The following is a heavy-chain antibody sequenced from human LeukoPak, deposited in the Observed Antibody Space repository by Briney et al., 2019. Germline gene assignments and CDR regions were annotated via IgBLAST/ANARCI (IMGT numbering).Heavy chain of an antibody. Sequence: GGSLRLSCAASGFTFSNNWMGWVRQAPGKGLEWVANVRPDGSDKYYVDSVRGRFTISRDNAQNSLNLQTNSLRAEDSAVYYCGRWGVNAGLDRWGQGTLVIVSS. CDR3: GRWGVNAGLDR. CDR2: VRPDGSDK. J-gene: IGHJ5*02. V-gene: IGHV3-7*01. CDR1: GFTFSNNW. D-gene: IGHD3-10*01.